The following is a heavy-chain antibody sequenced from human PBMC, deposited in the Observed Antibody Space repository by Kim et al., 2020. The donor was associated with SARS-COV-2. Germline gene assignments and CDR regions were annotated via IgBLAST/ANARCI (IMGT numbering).Heavy chain of an antibody. J-gene: IGHJ4*02. CDR1: GFTFSSYS. CDR2: ISSSSSYI. Sequence: GGSLRLSCAASGFTFSSYSMNWVRQAPGKGLEWVSSISSSSSYIYYADSVKGRFTISRDNAKNSLYLQMNRLRAEDTAVYYCARGTDYDSSGYYYGVGYWGQGTLLTVSS. V-gene: IGHV3-21*01. CDR3: ARGTDYDSSGYYYGVGY. D-gene: IGHD3-22*01.